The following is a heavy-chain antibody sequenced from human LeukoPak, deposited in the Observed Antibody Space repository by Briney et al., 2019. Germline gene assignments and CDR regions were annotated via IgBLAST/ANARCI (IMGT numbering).Heavy chain of an antibody. J-gene: IGHJ6*02. CDR2: ISGSGGTT. D-gene: IGHD3-22*01. V-gene: IGHV3-23*01. CDR1: RFTFSSYA. CDR3: AKDQPGGYYYARAGMDV. Sequence: GGSLTLSCAAYRFTFSSYAMSWLPPAPGKGLEWVLGISGSGGTTHYADSVKGRFTISRDNSKNTLYLRMNSLRAEDTAVYYCAKDQPGGYYYARAGMDVWGQGTTVIVSS.